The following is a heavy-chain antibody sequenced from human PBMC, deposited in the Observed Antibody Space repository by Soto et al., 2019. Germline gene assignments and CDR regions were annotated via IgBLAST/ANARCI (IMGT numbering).Heavy chain of an antibody. J-gene: IGHJ4*02. CDR3: ARHPGYYDILTGYTTYYFDY. Sequence: LSLTCTVSGASISSGYWSWIRQSPGKGLEWIGYIYYDGRTYYNPSLRSRITISVDTSKNQFSLILNSVTAADTAVYYCARHPGYYDILTGYTTYYFDYWGQGILVTVSS. CDR1: GASISSGY. D-gene: IGHD3-9*01. CDR2: IYYDGRT. V-gene: IGHV4-30-4*01.